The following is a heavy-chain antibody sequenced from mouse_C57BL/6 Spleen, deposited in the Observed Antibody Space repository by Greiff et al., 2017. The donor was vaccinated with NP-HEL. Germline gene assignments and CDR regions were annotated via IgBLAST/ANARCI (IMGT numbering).Heavy chain of an antibody. D-gene: IGHD2-4*01. CDR1: GFTFSDYY. CDR3: AREGDYDWYFDV. Sequence: EVKVEESEGGLVQPGSSMKLSCTASGFTFSDYYMAWVRQVPEKGLEWVANINYDGSSTYYLDSLKSRFIISRDNAKNILYLQMSSLKSEDTATYYCAREGDYDWYFDVWGTGTTVTVSS. J-gene: IGHJ1*03. V-gene: IGHV5-16*01. CDR2: INYDGSST.